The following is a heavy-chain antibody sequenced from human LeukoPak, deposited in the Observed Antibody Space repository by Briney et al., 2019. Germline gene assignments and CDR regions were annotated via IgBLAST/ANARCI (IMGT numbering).Heavy chain of an antibody. CDR1: GGSISSYY. J-gene: IGHJ5*02. V-gene: IGHV4-4*07. D-gene: IGHD6-19*01. CDR2: IYTSGST. Sequence: SETLSLTCTVSGGSISSYYWSWIRQPAGKGLECIGRIYTSGSTNYNPSLKSRVTMSVDTSKNQFSLKLSSVTAADTAVYYCARGSIAVAGTLSWFDPWGQGTLVTVSS. CDR3: ARGSIAVAGTLSWFDP.